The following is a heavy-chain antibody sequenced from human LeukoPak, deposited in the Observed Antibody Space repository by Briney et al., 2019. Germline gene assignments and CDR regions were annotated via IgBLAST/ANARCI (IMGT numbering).Heavy chain of an antibody. CDR1: GGSISSYY. CDR2: IYYSGST. D-gene: IGHD3-10*01. CDR3: ARDGYYGSGLDY. Sequence: SETLSLTCTVSGGSISSYYWSWIRRPPGKGLESIGYIYYSGSTNYNPSLKSRVTISLDTSKNQFSLKLSSVTAADTAVYYCARDGYYGSGLDYWGQGTLVTVSS. V-gene: IGHV4-59*01. J-gene: IGHJ4*02.